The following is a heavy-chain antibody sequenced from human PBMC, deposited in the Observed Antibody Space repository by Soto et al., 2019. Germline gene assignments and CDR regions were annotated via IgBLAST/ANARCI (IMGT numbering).Heavy chain of an antibody. CDR1: GYTFTSYG. CDR3: ARDEGPVVPAAMETSFDP. D-gene: IGHD2-2*01. V-gene: IGHV1-18*01. CDR2: ISAYNGNT. Sequence: QVQLVQSGAEVKKPGASVKVSCKASGYTFTSYGISWVRQAPGQGLEWMGWISAYNGNTKYAQKXQRRATMTTDXXTXKXXMELGSLRSDDTAVYYCARDEGPVVPAAMETSFDPWGQGTLVTVSS. J-gene: IGHJ5*02.